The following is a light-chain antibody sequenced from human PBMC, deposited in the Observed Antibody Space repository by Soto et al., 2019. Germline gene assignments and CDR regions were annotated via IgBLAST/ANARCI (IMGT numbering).Light chain of an antibody. CDR1: QSVSNY. CDR3: QQSYYNPT. CDR2: DAS. Sequence: DIQMTQPPSSLSASVGDRVTIPCRASQSVSNYLHWYQQKPGKAPNLLIYDASSLQSGVPSRFSGSGSGTDFTLTISSLQREDFATYYCQQSYYNPTFGQGTKVDIK. J-gene: IGKJ1*01. V-gene: IGKV1-39*01.